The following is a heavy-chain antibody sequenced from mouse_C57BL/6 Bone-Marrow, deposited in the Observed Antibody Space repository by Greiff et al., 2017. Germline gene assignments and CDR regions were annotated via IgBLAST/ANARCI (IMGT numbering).Heavy chain of an antibody. V-gene: IGHV1-50*01. J-gene: IGHJ4*01. CDR1: GYTFTSYW. CDR2: IDPSDSYT. D-gene: IGHD3-3*01. Sequence: VQLQQPGAELVKPGASVKLSCKASGYTFTSYWMQWVKQRPGQGLEWIGEIDPSDSYTNYNQKFKGKATLTVDTSSSTAYMQLSSLTSEDSAVYYCGGTRAMDYWGQGTSVTVSS. CDR3: GGTRAMDY.